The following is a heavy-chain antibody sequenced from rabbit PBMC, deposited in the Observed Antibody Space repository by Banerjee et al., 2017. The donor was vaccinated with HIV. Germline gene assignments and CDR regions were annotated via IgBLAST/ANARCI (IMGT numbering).Heavy chain of an antibody. CDR3: ARGADSSYWSFDL. CDR1: GFSFSSGYD. V-gene: IGHV1S40*01. Sequence: QSLEESGGDLVKPGASLTLTCTASGFSFSSGYDICWVRQAPGKGLEWIACIYTGSGHTYYASWAKGRFTITKTSSTTVTLQMTSLTAADTATYFCARGADSSYWSFDLWGQGTLVTVS. D-gene: IGHD8-1*01. CDR2: IYTGSGHT. J-gene: IGHJ4*01.